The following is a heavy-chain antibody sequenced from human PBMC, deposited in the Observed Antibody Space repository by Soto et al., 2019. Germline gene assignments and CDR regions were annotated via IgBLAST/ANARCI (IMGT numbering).Heavy chain of an antibody. D-gene: IGHD3-10*01. Sequence: PGGSLRLSCAASGFTFSSYGMHWVRQAPGKGLEWVAVIWYDGSNKYYADSVKGRFTISRDNSKNTLYLQMGSLRAEDMAVYYCARGYLWFGDTNSPPYYFDYWGQGTLVTVSS. CDR2: IWYDGSNK. CDR3: ARGYLWFGDTNSPPYYFDY. CDR1: GFTFSSYG. V-gene: IGHV3-33*01. J-gene: IGHJ4*02.